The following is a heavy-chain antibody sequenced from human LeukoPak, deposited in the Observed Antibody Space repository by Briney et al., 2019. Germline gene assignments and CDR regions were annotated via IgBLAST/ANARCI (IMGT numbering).Heavy chain of an antibody. V-gene: IGHV4-4*07. Sequence: PSETLSLTCTVSGGSITTFCWNWVRQPAGKGLEWIGRICTSGSTNYNPSLKSRVAMSVDTSKTQFSLKLSSVTAADTAVHYCASLSYPNDYWGQGTLVTVSS. J-gene: IGHJ4*02. CDR1: GGSITTFC. CDR3: ASLSYPNDY. D-gene: IGHD3-10*01. CDR2: ICTSGST.